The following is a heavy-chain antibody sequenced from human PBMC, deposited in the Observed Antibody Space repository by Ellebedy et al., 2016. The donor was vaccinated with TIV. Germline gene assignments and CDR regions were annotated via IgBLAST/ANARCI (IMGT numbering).Heavy chain of an antibody. V-gene: IGHV4-39*01. CDR2: IYYSGST. Sequence: MPSETLSLTCTVSGGSISSSSYYWGWIRQPPGKGLEWIGSIYYSGSTYYNPSLKSRVTISVDTSKHQFSLKLSSVTAADTAVYYCAREPALTVTTLTGADYWGQGTLVTVSS. CDR1: GGSISSSSYY. D-gene: IGHD4-17*01. J-gene: IGHJ4*02. CDR3: AREPALTVTTLTGADY.